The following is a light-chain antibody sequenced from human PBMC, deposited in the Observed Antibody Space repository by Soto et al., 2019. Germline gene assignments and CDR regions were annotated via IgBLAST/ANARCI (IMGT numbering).Light chain of an antibody. CDR2: EVS. CDR1: SSEVGGYNY. J-gene: IGLJ1*01. V-gene: IGLV2-8*01. Sequence: QSVLTQPPSASGSPGQSVTISCTGASSEVGGYNYVSWYQQHPGKAPKLMIYEVSKRPSGVPDRFSGSKSGNTASLTVSGLQAEDEADYYCSSYAGSNNFPCVFGTGTKVTVL. CDR3: SSYAGSNNFPCV.